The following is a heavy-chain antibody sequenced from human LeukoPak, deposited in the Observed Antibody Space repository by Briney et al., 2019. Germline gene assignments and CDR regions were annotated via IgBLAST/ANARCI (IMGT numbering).Heavy chain of an antibody. CDR2: IYHSGST. CDR1: GGSISSGGYS. Sequence: SQTLSLTCAVSGGSISSGGYSWRWIRQPPGKGLEWIGYIYHSGSTYYNPSLKSRVTISVDRSKNQFSLKLSSVTAADTAVYYCARGNYDSSGYYSGFDYWGQGTLVTVSS. J-gene: IGHJ4*02. V-gene: IGHV4-30-2*01. D-gene: IGHD3-22*01. CDR3: ARGNYDSSGYYSGFDY.